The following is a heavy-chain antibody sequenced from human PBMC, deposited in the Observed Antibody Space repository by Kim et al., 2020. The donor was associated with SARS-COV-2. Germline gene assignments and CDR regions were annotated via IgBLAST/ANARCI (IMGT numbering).Heavy chain of an antibody. J-gene: IGHJ4*02. D-gene: IGHD6-13*01. V-gene: IGHV5-10-1*01. Sequence: GESLKISCKGSGYSFTSYWISWVRQMPGKGLEWMGRIDPSVSYTNYSPSFQGHVTISADKSISTAYLQWSSLKASDTAMYYCARRQLIAAAGTWSNPDDYWGQGTLVTVSS. CDR2: IDPSVSYT. CDR1: GYSFTSYW. CDR3: ARRQLIAAAGTWSNPDDY.